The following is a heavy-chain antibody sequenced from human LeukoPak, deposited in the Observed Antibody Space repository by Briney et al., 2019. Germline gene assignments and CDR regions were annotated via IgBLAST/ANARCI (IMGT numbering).Heavy chain of an antibody. CDR1: GGSISSYY. Sequence: SETLSLTCTGFGGSISSYYWSWIRQPPGKGLEWIGYIYYSGTTNYNPSLKSRVTISVDTSKNQFSLKLNSVTAADTAVYYCARGSSSGWYGFDSWGQGTLVTVSS. CDR3: ARGSSSGWYGFDS. CDR2: IYYSGTT. D-gene: IGHD6-19*01. V-gene: IGHV4-59*01. J-gene: IGHJ4*02.